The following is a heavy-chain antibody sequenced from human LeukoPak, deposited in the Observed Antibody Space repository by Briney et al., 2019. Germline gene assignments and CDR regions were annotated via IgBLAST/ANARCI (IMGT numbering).Heavy chain of an antibody. CDR3: ARGGRWYMDV. CDR1: GDSINGFY. CDR2: IYYSGST. J-gene: IGHJ6*03. V-gene: IGHV4-59*01. D-gene: IGHD4-23*01. Sequence: PSETLSLTCTVSGDSINGFYWNWIRQPPGKGLEWIGYIYYSGSTNYNPSLKSRVTISVDTSKNQFSLKLSSVTAADTAVYYCARGGRWYMDVWGKGTTVTVSS.